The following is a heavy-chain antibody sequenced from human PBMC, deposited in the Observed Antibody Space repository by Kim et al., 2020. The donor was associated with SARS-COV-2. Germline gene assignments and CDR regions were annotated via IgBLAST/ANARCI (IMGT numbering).Heavy chain of an antibody. CDR2: INRNGGTT. J-gene: IGHJ6*02. V-gene: IGHV3-20*04. Sequence: GGSLRLSCAASGYTFDAHGMSWVRQAPGKGLEWVSGINRNGGTTAYADSVRGRFTVSRDNAKNSLYLQMNSLRAEDTALYYCARDVSIFALDVWGQGTTVTVSS. CDR1: GYTFDAHG. D-gene: IGHD3-3*02. CDR3: ARDVSIFALDV.